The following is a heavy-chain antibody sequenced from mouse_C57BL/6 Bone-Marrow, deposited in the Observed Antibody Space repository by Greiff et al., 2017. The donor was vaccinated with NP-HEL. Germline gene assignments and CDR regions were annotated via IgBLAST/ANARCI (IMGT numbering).Heavy chain of an antibody. Sequence: EVKLVESEGGLVQPGSSMKLSCTASGFTFSDYYMAWVRQVPEKGLEWVANINYDGSSTYYLDSLKSRFIISRDNAKNILYLQMRSLKSEDTATYYCARGSVATYWYFDVWGTGTTVTVSS. D-gene: IGHD1-1*02. J-gene: IGHJ1*03. CDR2: INYDGSST. V-gene: IGHV5-16*01. CDR1: GFTFSDYY. CDR3: ARGSVATYWYFDV.